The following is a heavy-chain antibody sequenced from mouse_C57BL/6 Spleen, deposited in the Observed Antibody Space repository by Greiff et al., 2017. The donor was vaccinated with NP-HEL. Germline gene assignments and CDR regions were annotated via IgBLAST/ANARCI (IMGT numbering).Heavy chain of an antibody. CDR2: ISYDGSN. V-gene: IGHV3-6*01. CDR3: ARDGAGGFDY. CDR1: GYSITSGYY. D-gene: IGHD1-1*02. Sequence: DVQLQESGPGLVKPSQSLSLPCSVTGYSITSGYYWNWIRQFPGNKLEWMGYISYDGSNNYKPSLKNRISITRDTSKNQFILKLNSVTTEDTATYYCARDGAGGFDYWGQGTTLTVSS. J-gene: IGHJ2*01.